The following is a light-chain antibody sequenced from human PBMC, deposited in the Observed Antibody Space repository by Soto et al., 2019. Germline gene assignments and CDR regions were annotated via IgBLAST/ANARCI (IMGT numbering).Light chain of an antibody. CDR1: QSVSSSY. CDR2: DAS. V-gene: IGKV3D-20*02. Sequence: IVLTQSPGTLSLSPGERSTLSFRASQSVSSSYLAWYQQKPGQAPRLLIYDASNRATGIPARFSGSGSGTDFTLTISSLEPEDFAVYYCQQRSNWPWTFGQGTKVDIK. J-gene: IGKJ1*01. CDR3: QQRSNWPWT.